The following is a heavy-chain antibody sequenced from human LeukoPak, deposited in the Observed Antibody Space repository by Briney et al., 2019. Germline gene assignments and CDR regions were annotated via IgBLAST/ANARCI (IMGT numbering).Heavy chain of an antibody. CDR1: GFTFSTYW. D-gene: IGHD2-21*02. CDR2: INQDASEI. J-gene: IGHJ4*02. V-gene: IGHV3-7*01. CDR3: ATDRDNSDWQKRFDS. Sequence: GGSLRLSCAASGFTFSTYWMNWYRQAPGKGLEWVGNINQDASEINYVDSVRGRFTISRDNAKNSLHLQMNSLRAEGTAVYYCATDRDNSDWQKRFDSWGQGTLVTVSS.